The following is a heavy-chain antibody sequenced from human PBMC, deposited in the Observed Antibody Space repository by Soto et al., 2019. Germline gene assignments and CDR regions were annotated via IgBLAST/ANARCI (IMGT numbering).Heavy chain of an antibody. CDR2: IYYSGST. J-gene: IGHJ4*02. CDR1: GGSVSINIYY. CDR3: ARGYDYDSGGYLFDY. V-gene: IGHV4-31*03. Sequence: SETLSLTCSVSGGSVSINIYYLTWIGQHPGKGPEWIGHIYYSGSTYYNPSLKSRVTISLDMSKNQFSLKLTSVSAADTAVYYCARGYDYDSGGYLFDYWCQGALVTVSS. D-gene: IGHD3-22*01.